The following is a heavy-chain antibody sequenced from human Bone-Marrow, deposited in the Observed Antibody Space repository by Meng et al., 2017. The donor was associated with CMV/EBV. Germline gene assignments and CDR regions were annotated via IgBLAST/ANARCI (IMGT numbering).Heavy chain of an antibody. J-gene: IGHJ6*02. CDR2: INPNSGGT. Sequence: ASVKVSCKASGYTFTANYMHWVRQAPGQGLEWMGWINPNSGGTNYAQKFQGRVTMTRDTSISTAYMELSRLRSDDTAVYYCARVCSTSCYQPYYYYYGMDVWGQGTTVTVSS. CDR3: ARVCSTSCYQPYYYYYGMDV. CDR1: GYTFTANY. D-gene: IGHD2-2*01. V-gene: IGHV1-2*02.